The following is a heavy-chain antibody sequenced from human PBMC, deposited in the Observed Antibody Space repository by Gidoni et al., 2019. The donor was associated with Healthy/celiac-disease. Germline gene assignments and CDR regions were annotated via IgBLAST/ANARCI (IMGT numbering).Heavy chain of an antibody. Sequence: EVQLVESGGGLVKPGGSLRLSCAASGFTFSNAWMSWVRQAPGKGLEWVGRIKSKTDGGTTDYAAPVKGRFTISRDDSKNTLYLQMNSLKTEDTAVYYCTAHPSGYYDSSGYYYGHDYWGQGTLVTVSS. J-gene: IGHJ4*02. V-gene: IGHV3-15*01. D-gene: IGHD3-22*01. CDR3: TAHPSGYYDSSGYYYGHDY. CDR2: IKSKTDGGTT. CDR1: GFTFSNAW.